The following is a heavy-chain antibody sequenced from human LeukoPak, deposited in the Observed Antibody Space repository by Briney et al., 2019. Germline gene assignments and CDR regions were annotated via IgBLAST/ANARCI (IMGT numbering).Heavy chain of an antibody. J-gene: IGHJ4*02. V-gene: IGHV3-21*01. CDR1: AFTFSYYD. CDR3: TREQDREAAATVIGDS. CDR2: IGSSSTYI. D-gene: IGHD2-15*01. Sequence: GGSLRLSCAASAFTFSYYDMNWVRQAPGKGLEWVSSIGSSSTYIYHADSVKGRFSISRDNAKNSLYLQMNSLRAEDTAVYYCTREQDREAAATVIGDSWGQGTLVTVSS.